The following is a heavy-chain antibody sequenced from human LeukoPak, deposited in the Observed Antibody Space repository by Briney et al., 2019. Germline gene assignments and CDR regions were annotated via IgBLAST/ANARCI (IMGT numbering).Heavy chain of an antibody. CDR3: ARDRGTAFDY. CDR1: GFTFSSYS. D-gene: IGHD3-10*01. CDR2: ISSSSSYI. V-gene: IGHV3-21*01. Sequence: PGGSLRLSCAASGFTFSSYSTNWVRQAPGKGLEWVSSISSSSSYIYYADSVKGRFTISRDNAKNSLYLQMNSLRAEDTAVYYCARDRGTAFDYWGQGTLVTVSS. J-gene: IGHJ4*02.